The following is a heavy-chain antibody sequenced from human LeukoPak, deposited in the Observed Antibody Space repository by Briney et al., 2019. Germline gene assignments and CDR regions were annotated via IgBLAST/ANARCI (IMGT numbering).Heavy chain of an antibody. J-gene: IGHJ2*01. CDR1: GDSISSYY. V-gene: IGHV4-4*07. D-gene: IGHD2-2*01. CDR3: AARRRSTNPYWYFDL. Sequence: SETLSLTCTVSGDSISSYYWSWIRQPAGKGLEWIGRIYTSGSTNYNPSLKSRVTMSVDTSKNQFSLKLSSVTAADTAVYYCAARRRSTNPYWYFDLWGRGTLVTISS. CDR2: IYTSGST.